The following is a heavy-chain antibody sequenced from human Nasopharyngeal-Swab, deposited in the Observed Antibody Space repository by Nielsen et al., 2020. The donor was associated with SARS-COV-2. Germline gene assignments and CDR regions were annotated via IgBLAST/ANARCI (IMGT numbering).Heavy chain of an antibody. J-gene: IGHJ3*02. CDR3: ARDGFQLWFGELGSGDAFDI. CDR2: ISYDGSNK. V-gene: IGHV3-30-3*01. D-gene: IGHD3-10*01. Sequence: WIRQPPGKGLEWVAVISYDGSNKYYADSVKGRFTISRDNSKNTLYLQMNSLRAEDTAAHYCARDGFQLWFGELGSGDAFDIWGQGTMVTVSS.